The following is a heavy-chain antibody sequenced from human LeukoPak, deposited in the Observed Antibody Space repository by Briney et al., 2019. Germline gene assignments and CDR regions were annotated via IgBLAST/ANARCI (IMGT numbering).Heavy chain of an antibody. D-gene: IGHD4-11*01. CDR1: GGSISSSSYY. Sequence: SETLSLTCTVSGGSISSSSYYWGWVRQPPGKGLEWIASIYYSGSSYYSPSLKSRVTMSVDTSKNQFSLKLSSVTAVDTAIYYCVRLDYSNFFDYWGQGNLVTVSS. CDR2: IYYSGSS. V-gene: IGHV4-39*07. CDR3: VRLDYSNFFDY. J-gene: IGHJ4*02.